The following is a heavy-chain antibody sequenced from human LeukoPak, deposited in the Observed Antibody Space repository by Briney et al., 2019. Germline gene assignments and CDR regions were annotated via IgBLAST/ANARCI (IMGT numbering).Heavy chain of an antibody. CDR3: ARDGYYGDYYYGMDV. J-gene: IGHJ6*02. V-gene: IGHV3-33*08. CDR2: IWYDGSNK. Sequence: PGGSLRLSCAASELSVSDNYMSWVRQAPGKGLEWVAVIWYDGSNKYYADSVKGRFTISRDNSKNTLYLQMNSLRAEDTAVYYCARDGYYGDYYYGMDVWGQGTTVTVSS. CDR1: ELSVSDNY. D-gene: IGHD4-17*01.